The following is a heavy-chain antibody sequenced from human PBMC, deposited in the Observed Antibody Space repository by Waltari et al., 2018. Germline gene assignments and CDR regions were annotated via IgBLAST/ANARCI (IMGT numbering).Heavy chain of an antibody. CDR3: ANARGSPGDY. D-gene: IGHD6-13*01. CDR1: GFTVSSYG. J-gene: IGHJ4*02. Sequence: QVQLVESGGGVVQPGGSLRPPCAASGFTVSSYGLHWVRQAPGKGLEWVAFIRYDGSNKYYADSVKGRFTISRDNSKNTLYLQMNSLRAEDTAVYYCANARGSPGDYWGQGTLVTVSS. V-gene: IGHV3-30*02. CDR2: IRYDGSNK.